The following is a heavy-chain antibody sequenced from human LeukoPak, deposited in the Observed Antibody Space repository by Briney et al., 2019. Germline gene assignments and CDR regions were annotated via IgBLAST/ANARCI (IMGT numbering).Heavy chain of an antibody. CDR1: GYTFTSYG. V-gene: IGHV1-18*04. CDR2: ISAYNGNT. CDR3: ARDGRDYDYVWGSYRSDAFDI. J-gene: IGHJ3*02. Sequence: ASVKVSCKASGYTFTSYGNSWVRQAPGQGLEWMGWISAYNGNTNYAQKLQGRVTMTTDTSTSTAYMELRSLRSDDTAVYYCARDGRDYDYVWGSYRSDAFDIWGQGTMVTVSS. D-gene: IGHD3-16*02.